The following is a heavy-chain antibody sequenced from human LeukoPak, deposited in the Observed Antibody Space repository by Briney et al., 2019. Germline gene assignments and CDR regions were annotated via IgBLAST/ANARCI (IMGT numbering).Heavy chain of an antibody. V-gene: IGHV1-46*01. D-gene: IGHD6-13*01. CDR2: INPSCGSI. CDR3: ARARAAAVSPLDY. J-gene: IGHJ4*02. CDR1: GYTFTSYY. Sequence: ASVKVSCKASGYTFTSYYMHGVRQAPGQGLEGMGIINPSCGSISYAQKFEGRVTMTRDTSTSTVYMELSRLRSEATAVYYCARARAAAVSPLDYWGQGTLVTVSS.